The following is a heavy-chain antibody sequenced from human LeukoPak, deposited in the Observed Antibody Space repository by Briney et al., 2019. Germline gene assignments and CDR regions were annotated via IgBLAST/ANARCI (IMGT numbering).Heavy chain of an antibody. CDR2: INWNGGST. D-gene: IGHD3-3*01. Sequence: GGSLRLSCAASGFTFDDYAMNWVRQAPGKGLEWVSGINWNGGSTYYRDSVKGRFPISRDNAKNSLYLQMNSLRAEDTALYYCARVKGSGYRNSIDYWGQGTLVTVSS. J-gene: IGHJ4*02. CDR3: ARVKGSGYRNSIDY. V-gene: IGHV3-20*04. CDR1: GFTFDDYA.